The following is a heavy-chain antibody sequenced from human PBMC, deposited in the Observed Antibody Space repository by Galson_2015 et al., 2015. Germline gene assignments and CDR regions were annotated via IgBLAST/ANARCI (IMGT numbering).Heavy chain of an antibody. J-gene: IGHJ6*02. D-gene: IGHD2-2*01. CDR2: IIPILGTA. V-gene: IGHV1-69*13. Sequence: SVKVSCKASGGTFSSYAISWVRQAPGQGLEWMGGIIPILGTANYAQKFQGRVTITADESTSTAYMELSSLRSEDTAVYYCARVPGGKIVVVPAANYYYGMDVRGQGTTVTVSS. CDR3: ARVPGGKIVVVPAANYYYGMDV. CDR1: GGTFSSYA.